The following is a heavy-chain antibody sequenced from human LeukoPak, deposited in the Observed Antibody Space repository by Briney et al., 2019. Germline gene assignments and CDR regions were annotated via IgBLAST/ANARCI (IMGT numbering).Heavy chain of an antibody. CDR2: TYYRSKWYN. Sequence: SQTLSLTCAISGGSVSSNSVAWNWIRQSPSRGLEWLGRTYYRSKWYNDYAGSVRSRITITPDTSNNQFSLQLNSVTPEDTAVYYCTRDLYCSGASCSFDYWGQGTLVTVSS. CDR3: TRDLYCSGASCSFDY. CDR1: GGSVSSNSVA. D-gene: IGHD2-15*01. V-gene: IGHV6-1*01. J-gene: IGHJ4*02.